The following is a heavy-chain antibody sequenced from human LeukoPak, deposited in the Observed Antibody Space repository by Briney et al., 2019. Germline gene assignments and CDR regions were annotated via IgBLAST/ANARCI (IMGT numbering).Heavy chain of an antibody. CDR1: GGSISSGGFS. CDR2: IYHSGRT. D-gene: IGHD2-15*01. V-gene: IGHV4-30-2*01. Sequence: PSETLSLTCAVSGGSISSGGFSWSWIRQPPGKGLEWIGYIYHSGRTYSNTSLKSRVIISVDRSKNQFSLKLSSLTAADTAVYYCAGVPLLYYYYGMDVWGQGTTVTVS. CDR3: AGVPLLYYYYGMDV. J-gene: IGHJ6*02.